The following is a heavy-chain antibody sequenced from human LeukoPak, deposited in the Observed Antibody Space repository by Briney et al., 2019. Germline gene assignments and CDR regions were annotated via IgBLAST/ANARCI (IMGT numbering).Heavy chain of an antibody. J-gene: IGHJ5*02. CDR1: GYTFTSYG. Sequence: ATVKVSCKASGYTFTSYGISWVRQAPGQGLEWMGWISAYNGDTNYAQKLQGRDTMTTDTSTSTAYMELRSLRSDDTAVYYCARDPNCSGGSCYSEVDNWFDPWGQGTLVTVSS. V-gene: IGHV1-18*01. D-gene: IGHD2-15*01. CDR2: ISAYNGDT. CDR3: ARDPNCSGGSCYSEVDNWFDP.